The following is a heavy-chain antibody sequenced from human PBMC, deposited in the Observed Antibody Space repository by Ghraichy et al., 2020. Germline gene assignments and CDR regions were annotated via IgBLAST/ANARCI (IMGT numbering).Heavy chain of an antibody. D-gene: IGHD1-26*01. V-gene: IGHV3-23*01. CDR1: GFTFTSYA. J-gene: IGHJ4*02. CDR2: VRGGGDGA. CDR3: AKDRYTRSYYVSALDY. Sequence: GGSLRLSCAASGFTFTSYAMSWVRQAPGKGLEWVSAVRGGGDGAYYADSVKGRFTISRDNSMSTLYLQMNNLGAEDTAVYYCAKDRYTRSYYVSALDYWGQGTLVTVSS.